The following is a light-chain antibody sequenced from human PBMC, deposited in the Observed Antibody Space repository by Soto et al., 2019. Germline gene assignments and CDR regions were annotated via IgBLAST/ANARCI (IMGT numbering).Light chain of an antibody. J-gene: IGLJ2*01. CDR3: PPHDSRLSGGV. CDR2: GNN. V-gene: IGLV1-40*01. CDR1: SSNVGGGYD. Sequence: QSVLTQPPSVSGAPGQAVTFSCTGTSSNVGGGYDLHWYQHLPGTAPKLLIYGNNKRPSGVPEGFSGSRACTSTSLANNGLQAEDWADYYSPPHDSRLSGGVIGGGTQLTVL.